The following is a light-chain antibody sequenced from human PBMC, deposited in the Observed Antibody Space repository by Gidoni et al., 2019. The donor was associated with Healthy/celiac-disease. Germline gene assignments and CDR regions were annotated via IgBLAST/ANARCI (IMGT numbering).Light chain of an antibody. CDR1: QSVSSSY. V-gene: IGKV3-20*01. CDR2: GAS. J-gene: IGKJ5*01. CDR3: QQYGSSPPLT. Sequence: EMVLTQSPGTLSWSPGERATLSCRASQSVSSSYLDWYQQKPGQAPRLLIYGASSRATCIPDRFSGSGSGTDFTLTISSLEPEDFAVYYCQQYGSSPPLTFGQGTRLEIK.